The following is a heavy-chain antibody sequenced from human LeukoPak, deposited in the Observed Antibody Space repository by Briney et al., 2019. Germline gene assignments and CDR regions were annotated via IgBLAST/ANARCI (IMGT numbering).Heavy chain of an antibody. J-gene: IGHJ4*02. Sequence: GRSLRLSCAASGFTFSSYSMNWVRQAPGKGLEWVSSISSSSSYIYYADSVRGRFTISRDNAKNSLYLQMNSLRAEDTAVYYCASEGGWGAYYFDYWGQGTLVTVSS. CDR3: ASEGGWGAYYFDY. D-gene: IGHD4/OR15-4a*01. V-gene: IGHV3-21*01. CDR1: GFTFSSYS. CDR2: ISSSSSYI.